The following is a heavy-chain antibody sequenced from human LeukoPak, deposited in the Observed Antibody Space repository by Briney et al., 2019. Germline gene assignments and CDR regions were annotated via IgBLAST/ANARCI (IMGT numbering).Heavy chain of an antibody. Sequence: GGSLRLSCAASGLPQDRYWLTWVRQAPGKGVEGVANINQDGCESNYVHSVKGRFTISRDNDKSSLYLQMDSMKDEDTAVYHCVSRDCTGDACLASSFNCFDHWGQGYVVTVSS. D-gene: IGHD2-8*02. V-gene: IGHV3-7*03. J-gene: IGHJ4*02. CDR2: INQDGCES. CDR1: GLPQDRYW. CDR3: VSRDCTGDACLASSFNCFDH.